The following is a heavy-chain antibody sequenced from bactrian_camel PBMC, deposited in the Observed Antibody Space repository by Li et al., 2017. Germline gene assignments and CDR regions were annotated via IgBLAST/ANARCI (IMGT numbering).Heavy chain of an antibody. CDR2: ITRGGRIS. D-gene: IGHD4*01. Sequence: VQLVESGGGSVQAGGSLRLSCAASGDLASTHWRAWFRQAPGKEREEVARITRGGRISYYADSVKGRFTISQDNFKNTVYLQLNSLKTEDTAMYYCAKGIRDTARYPNNYDTLGQGTQVTVS. CDR1: GDLASTHW. J-gene: IGHJ4*01. V-gene: IGHV3S53*01.